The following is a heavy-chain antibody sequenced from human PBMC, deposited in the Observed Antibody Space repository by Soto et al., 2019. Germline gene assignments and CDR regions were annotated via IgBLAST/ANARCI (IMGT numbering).Heavy chain of an antibody. CDR3: ARKGGSNWFDP. V-gene: IGHV1-69*02. Sequence: GASVKVSCKASGGTFSSYTIRWVRQAPGQGLEWMGRIIPILGIANYAQKFQGRVTITADKSTSTAYMELSSLRSEDTAVYYCARKGGSNWFDPWGQGTLVTVSS. CDR1: GGTFSSYT. D-gene: IGHD1-26*01. J-gene: IGHJ5*02. CDR2: IIPILGIA.